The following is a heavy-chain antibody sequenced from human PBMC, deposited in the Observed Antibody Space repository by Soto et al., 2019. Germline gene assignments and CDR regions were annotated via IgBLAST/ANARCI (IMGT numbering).Heavy chain of an antibody. CDR1: GFTFSDYG. CDR3: ARDNLVGAPDY. D-gene: IGHD1-26*01. Sequence: QVPLMESGGGVVQPGRSLRLSCTASGFTFSDYGMHWVRQAPGKGLEWVSFIGGSTEHYAGSVKGRFTSSRDNSKNTLYLQMNSLRVEDTAVYYCARDNLVGAPDYWGQGTLVTVSS. J-gene: IGHJ4*02. CDR2: IGGSTE. V-gene: IGHV3-33*01.